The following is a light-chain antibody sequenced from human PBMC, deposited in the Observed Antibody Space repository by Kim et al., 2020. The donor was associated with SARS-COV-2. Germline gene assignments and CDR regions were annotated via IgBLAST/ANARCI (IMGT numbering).Light chain of an antibody. V-gene: IGLV1-44*01. Sequence: TVSVSGSGYNIGSKTVHWYQQRPGPAPELLIYYDSHRPSGVPDRFSGSNSGNTATLAISGVESEDEADYYCPVWDGSINGYVFGGGTKVTVL. CDR2: YDS. CDR1: GYNIGSKT. J-gene: IGLJ3*02. CDR3: PVWDGSINGYV.